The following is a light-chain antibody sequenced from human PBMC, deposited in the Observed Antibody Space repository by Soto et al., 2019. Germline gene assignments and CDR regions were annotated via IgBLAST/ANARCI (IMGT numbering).Light chain of an antibody. CDR1: SSDIGAYNY. CDR3: SSYTDTTLVV. CDR2: DVY. J-gene: IGLJ2*01. Sequence: QAVVTQPASVSGSPGQSIAISCTGTSSDIGAYNYVSWYQQHPGKAPKLLIYDVYNRPSGVSNRFSGSKSGNTASLTISGLQAEDEAHYYCSSYTDTTLVVFGGGTKLTVL. V-gene: IGLV2-14*03.